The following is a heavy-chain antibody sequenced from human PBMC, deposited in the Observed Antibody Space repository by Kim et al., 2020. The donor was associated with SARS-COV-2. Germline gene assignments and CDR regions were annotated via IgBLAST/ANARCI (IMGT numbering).Heavy chain of an antibody. CDR3: AKDVTPAAKYYDGMDV. J-gene: IGHJ6*02. Sequence: VNGRFTISRDTTKDTLYLLMNSLRAEETAVYYCAKDVTPAAKYYDGMDVWGQGTTVTVSS. V-gene: IGHV3-30*02. D-gene: IGHD2-2*01.